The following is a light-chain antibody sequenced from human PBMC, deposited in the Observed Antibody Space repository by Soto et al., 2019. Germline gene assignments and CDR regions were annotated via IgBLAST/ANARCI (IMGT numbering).Light chain of an antibody. Sequence: EIVMTQSPATLSVSPGERATLSCRASQSVSNNLAWYQQKPGQAPRLLIYFASTRATGIPARFSGSGSGTEFTLTISSLQSEDFAVYYCQQYNKWPLTFGGETKVETK. CDR3: QQYNKWPLT. J-gene: IGKJ4*01. CDR2: FAS. V-gene: IGKV3-15*01. CDR1: QSVSNN.